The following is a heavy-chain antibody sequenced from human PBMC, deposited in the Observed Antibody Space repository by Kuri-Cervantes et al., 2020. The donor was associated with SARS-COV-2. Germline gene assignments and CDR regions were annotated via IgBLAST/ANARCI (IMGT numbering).Heavy chain of an antibody. D-gene: IGHD6-19*01. CDR2: FDPEDGER. J-gene: IGHJ6*02. Sequence: ASVKVSCKVFGYTLTELSMHWVRQASGKGLEWMGGFDPEDGERIYAQKFQGRVTMTEDTSTDTAYMELSSLRSEDTAVYYCARDVGDIAVAADYYYYGMDVWGQGTTVTVSS. CDR3: ARDVGDIAVAADYYYYGMDV. V-gene: IGHV1-24*01. CDR1: GYTLTELS.